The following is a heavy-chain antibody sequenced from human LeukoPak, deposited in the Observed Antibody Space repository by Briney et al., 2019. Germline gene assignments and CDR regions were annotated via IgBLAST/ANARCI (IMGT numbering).Heavy chain of an antibody. CDR3: ARGCPYYGSGSYYRALRY. V-gene: IGHV4-4*02. CDR1: GGSISSNNW. Sequence: SETLSLTCAVSGGSISSNNWWGWVRQPPGKGLEWIGEINHSGSTNYNPSLKSRVTISVDTSKNQFSLKLSSVTAAGTAVYYCARGCPYYGSGSYYRALRYWGQGTLVTVSS. D-gene: IGHD3-10*01. CDR2: INHSGST. J-gene: IGHJ4*02.